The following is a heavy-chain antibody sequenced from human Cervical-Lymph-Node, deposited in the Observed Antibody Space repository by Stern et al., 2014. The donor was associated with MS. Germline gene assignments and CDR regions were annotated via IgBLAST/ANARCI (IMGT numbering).Heavy chain of an antibody. J-gene: IGHJ4*02. CDR3: AASVAAHGGDY. D-gene: IGHD6-19*01. CDR1: GFTFSSYW. Sequence: EVQLEESGGGLVQPGGSLRLSCAASGFTFSSYWMHWVRQAPGKGLVWVSRINSDGSSTSYADSVKGRFTISRANANNTLYMAMNSLRAEDTAVYYWAASVAAHGGDYWGQGTLVTVSS. CDR2: INSDGSST. V-gene: IGHV3-74*02.